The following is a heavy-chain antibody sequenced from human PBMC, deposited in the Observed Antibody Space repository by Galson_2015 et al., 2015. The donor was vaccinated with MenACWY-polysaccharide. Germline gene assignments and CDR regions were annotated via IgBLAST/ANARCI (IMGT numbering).Heavy chain of an antibody. CDR1: GFTFSSYA. Sequence: SLRLSCAAAGFTFSSYAMSWVRQAPGKGLEWVSSMSGSGGSTYYGDSVKGRFTISRDNSKNTLYLQMNSLRAEDTAIYYCARLSGYTYRPPFSSDSWGREPLPTVPS. CDR3: ARLSGYTYRPPFSSDS. D-gene: IGHD5-12*01. CDR2: MSGSGGST. V-gene: IGHV3-23*01. J-gene: IGHJ4*02.